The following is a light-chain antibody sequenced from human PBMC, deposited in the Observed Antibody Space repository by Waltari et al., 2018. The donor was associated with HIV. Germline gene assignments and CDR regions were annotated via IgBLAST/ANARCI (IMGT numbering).Light chain of an antibody. CDR3: QSTDSSGAFV. CDR1: VLPNEY. J-gene: IGLJ1*01. CDR2: TDI. V-gene: IGLV3-25*03. Sequence: YELTQPPSVSVSPGQTARNTCSGDVLPNEYTYWYQQKPGQAPVLVIHTDIERPSGIPERCSGSSSGTTFTLTISGVQAEDESDYYCQSTDSSGAFVFGTGTRVTVL.